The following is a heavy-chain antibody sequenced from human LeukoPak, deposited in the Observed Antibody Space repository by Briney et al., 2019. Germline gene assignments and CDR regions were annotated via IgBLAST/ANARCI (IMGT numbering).Heavy chain of an antibody. D-gene: IGHD3-10*01. CDR1: GGSFSGYY. CDR2: INHSGSA. Sequence: SETMSLTCAVSGGSFSGYYWSWVRQPPGKGLEWIGEINHSGSANYNPSLEIRVTITINTYKHQFSLMLNSVTAADTAVYYCARGNYYFGSGSDYKRNGYAYWCQGILVTVTA. V-gene: IGHV4-34*01. CDR3: ARGNYYFGSGSDYKRNGYAY. J-gene: IGHJ4*02.